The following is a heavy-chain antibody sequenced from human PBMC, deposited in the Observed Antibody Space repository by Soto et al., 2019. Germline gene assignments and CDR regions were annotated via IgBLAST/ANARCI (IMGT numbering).Heavy chain of an antibody. CDR1: GYTFTSYY. Sequence: QVQLVQSGAEVKKPGASVKVSCKASGYTFTSYYLHWVRQAPGQGPEWMGMINPTDGRTSNAQKFQGRVTMTRDTSTSTVYLELSSLRSEDTAVYYCARDLVGYGFDYWGQGTLVTVSS. V-gene: IGHV1-46*01. D-gene: IGHD5-12*01. CDR2: INPTDGRT. CDR3: ARDLVGYGFDY. J-gene: IGHJ4*02.